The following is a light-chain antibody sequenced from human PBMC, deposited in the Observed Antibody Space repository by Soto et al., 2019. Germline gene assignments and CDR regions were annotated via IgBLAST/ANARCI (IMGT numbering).Light chain of an antibody. CDR1: TSNIGSNY. Sequence: QAVVTQPPSASGTPGQRVTISCSGSTSNIGSNYVYWYQHLPGTAPKLLIYTDTQRPSGVPDRFSGSKSGTSASLAISGLRSEDEADYYCAAWDDNLRGYWVFGGGTKLTVL. J-gene: IGLJ2*01. V-gene: IGLV1-47*02. CDR3: AAWDDNLRGYWV. CDR2: TDT.